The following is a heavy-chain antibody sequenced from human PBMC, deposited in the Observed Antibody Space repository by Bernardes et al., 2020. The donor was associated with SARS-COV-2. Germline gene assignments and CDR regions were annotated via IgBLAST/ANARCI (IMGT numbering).Heavy chain of an antibody. Sequence: GGSLRLSCAASGFTFSSYAMHWVRQAPGKGLEWVAVISYDGSNKYYADSVKGRFTISRDNSKNTLYLQMNSLRAEDTAVYYCARDFRDSWSGYYNWFDPWGQGTLVTVSS. J-gene: IGHJ5*02. CDR2: ISYDGSNK. CDR1: GFTFSSYA. V-gene: IGHV3-30*04. D-gene: IGHD3-3*01. CDR3: ARDFRDSWSGYYNWFDP.